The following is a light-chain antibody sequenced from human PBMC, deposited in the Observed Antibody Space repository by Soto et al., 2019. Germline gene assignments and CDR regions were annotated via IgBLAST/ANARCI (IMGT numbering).Light chain of an antibody. Sequence: QSVLTQPPSVSAAPGQKVTISSSGSSSNIGNNYVSWYQQLPGTAPKLLIYDNNKRPSGIPDRFSGSKSGTSATLGITGLQTGDEADYHCGTWDSSLSAVVFGGGTKLTVL. J-gene: IGLJ2*01. CDR3: GTWDSSLSAVV. V-gene: IGLV1-51*01. CDR1: SSNIGNNY. CDR2: DNN.